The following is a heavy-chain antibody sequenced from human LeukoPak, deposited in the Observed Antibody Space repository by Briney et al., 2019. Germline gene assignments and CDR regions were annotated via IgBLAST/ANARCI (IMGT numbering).Heavy chain of an antibody. CDR3: ARKGGFGELFVYFDY. CDR2: INHSGST. D-gene: IGHD3-10*01. V-gene: IGHV4-34*01. CDR1: GGSFSGYY. Sequence: SETLSLTCAVYGGSFSGYYWSWIRQPPGKGLEWIGEINHSGSTNYNPSLKSRVTISVDTSKNQFSLKLSSVTAADTAVYYCARKGGFGELFVYFDYWGQGTLVTVPS. J-gene: IGHJ4*02.